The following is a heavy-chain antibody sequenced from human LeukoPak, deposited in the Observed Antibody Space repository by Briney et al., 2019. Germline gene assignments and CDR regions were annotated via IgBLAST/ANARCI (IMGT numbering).Heavy chain of an antibody. V-gene: IGHV3-30-3*01. CDR2: MSYDGSNK. J-gene: IGHJ4*02. Sequence: GRSLRLSCAASGFTFSSYAMHWVRQAPGKGLEWVAVMSYDGSNKYYADSVKGRFTISRDNSKNTLYLQMNSLRAEDTAVYYCARDGEGRYSGSYYGGFDYWGQGTLVTVSS. CDR3: ARDGEGRYSGSYYGGFDY. D-gene: IGHD1-26*01. CDR1: GFTFSSYA.